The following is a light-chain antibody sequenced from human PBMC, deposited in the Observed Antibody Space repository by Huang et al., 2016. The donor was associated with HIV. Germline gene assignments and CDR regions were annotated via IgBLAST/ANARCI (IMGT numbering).Light chain of an antibody. CDR1: QSVSRF. CDR2: DAS. V-gene: IGKV3-11*01. Sequence: EIVLTQSPATLSLSPGERATLSCMASQSVSRFLAWYQQKAGQAPRLLIYDASNRAIDIPARFSGSGSGTEFTLTISSLEPEDFAVYYCQQRSSWPRVTFGGGTKVELK. CDR3: QQRSSWPRVT. J-gene: IGKJ4*01.